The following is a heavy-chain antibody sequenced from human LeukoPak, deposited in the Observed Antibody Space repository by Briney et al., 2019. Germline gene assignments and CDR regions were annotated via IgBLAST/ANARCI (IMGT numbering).Heavy chain of an antibody. D-gene: IGHD5-18*01. Sequence: GGSLRLSCAASGFTFSSYAMSWVRQAPGKGLEWVSAISGSGGSTYYADSVKGRFTISRDNSENTLYLQMNSLRAEDTAVYYCAKGHSGYSYGLIDYWGQGTLVTVSS. CDR2: ISGSGGST. V-gene: IGHV3-23*01. J-gene: IGHJ4*02. CDR3: AKGHSGYSYGLIDY. CDR1: GFTFSSYA.